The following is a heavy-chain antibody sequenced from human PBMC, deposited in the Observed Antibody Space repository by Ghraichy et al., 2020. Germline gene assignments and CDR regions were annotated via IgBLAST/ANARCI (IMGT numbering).Heavy chain of an antibody. CDR2: INTDTGNP. V-gene: IGHV7-4-1*02. Sequence: ASVKVSCKASGYTFTNYAVNWVRQAPGQGLEWMGWINTDTGNPTYAQGFTGRFVFSLDTSVSTAYLQISRLKAEDAAIYYCAKAPFDFWGQGTLVTVSS. J-gene: IGHJ4*02. CDR1: GYTFTNYA. CDR3: AKAPFDF.